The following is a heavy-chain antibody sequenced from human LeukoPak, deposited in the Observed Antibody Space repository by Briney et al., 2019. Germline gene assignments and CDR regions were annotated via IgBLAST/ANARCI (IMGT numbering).Heavy chain of an antibody. Sequence: ASVKVSCKASGYTFTSYDINWVRQATGQGLEWMGWINPNSGNTDYAQKFKGRVTMTRDTSISTAYMELSILRSEDTAVYYCASPGNHYDPNGYYPFEDWGQGTLVTVSS. V-gene: IGHV1-8*01. CDR1: GYTFTSYD. CDR2: INPNSGNT. CDR3: ASPGNHYDPNGYYPFED. D-gene: IGHD3-22*01. J-gene: IGHJ4*02.